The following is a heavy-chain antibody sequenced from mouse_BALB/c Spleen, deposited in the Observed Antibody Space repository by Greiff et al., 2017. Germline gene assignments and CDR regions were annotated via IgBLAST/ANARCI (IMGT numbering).Heavy chain of an antibody. Sequence: EVQLQQSGPGLVKPSQSLSLTCTVTGYSITSDYAWNWIRQFPGNKLEWMGYISYSGSTSYNPSLKSRISITRDTSKNQFFLQLNSVTTEDTATYYCANWALLWLRRGDWYFDVWGAGTTVTVSS. CDR3: ANWALLWLRRGDWYFDV. CDR1: GYSITSDYA. CDR2: ISYSGST. V-gene: IGHV3-2*02. J-gene: IGHJ1*01. D-gene: IGHD2-2*01.